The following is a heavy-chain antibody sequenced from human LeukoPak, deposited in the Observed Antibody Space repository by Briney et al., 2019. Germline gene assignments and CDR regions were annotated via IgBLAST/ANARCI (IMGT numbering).Heavy chain of an antibody. Sequence: PSETLSLTCTVSGGSISSGGYYWSWIRQHPGKGLEWIGYIYYSGSTYYNPSLKSRVTISVDTSKNQFSLKLSSMTAADTAVYYCARDHPDIAAAASAFDIWGQGTMVTVTS. CDR3: ARDHPDIAAAASAFDI. CDR1: GGSISSGGYY. D-gene: IGHD6-13*01. V-gene: IGHV4-31*03. J-gene: IGHJ3*02. CDR2: IYYSGST.